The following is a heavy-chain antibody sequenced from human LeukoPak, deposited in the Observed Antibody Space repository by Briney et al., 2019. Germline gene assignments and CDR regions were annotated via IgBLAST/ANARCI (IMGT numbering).Heavy chain of an antibody. D-gene: IGHD3-22*01. CDR1: GGSISSGDYY. Sequence: SQTLSLTCTVSGGSISSGDYYWSWIRQPPGKGLEWIGYIYYSGSTYYNPSLKSRVTISVDTSKNQFSLKLSSVTAADTAVYYCATYYYDSSGYYTFDYWGQGTLVIVSS. CDR3: ATYYYDSSGYYTFDY. J-gene: IGHJ4*02. CDR2: IYYSGST. V-gene: IGHV4-30-4*01.